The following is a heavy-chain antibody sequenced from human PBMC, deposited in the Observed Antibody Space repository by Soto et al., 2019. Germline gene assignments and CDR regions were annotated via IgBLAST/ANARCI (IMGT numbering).Heavy chain of an antibody. D-gene: IGHD3-16*01. V-gene: IGHV2-5*02. CDR1: GFSFSADGVG. CDR3: AHAFGGTSWPNDAFDV. Sequence: QITLKESGPPLVKPTQTLTLTCIFSGFSFSADGVGVGWIRQPPGKALEWLALIYWDDDPRYRPSLKSRLTITKDSSKNQGVLTMTNMDPLDTATYYCAHAFGGTSWPNDAFDVWGQGTVVTVSS. CDR2: IYWDDDP. J-gene: IGHJ3*01.